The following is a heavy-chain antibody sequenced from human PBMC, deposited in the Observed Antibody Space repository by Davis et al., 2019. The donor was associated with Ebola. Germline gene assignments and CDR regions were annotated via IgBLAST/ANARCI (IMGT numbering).Heavy chain of an antibody. V-gene: IGHV3-11*06. J-gene: IGHJ6*02. CDR3: ARDRQWFGELLSYYYYGMDV. CDR2: ISSSSSYT. Sequence: GESLKISCAASGFTFSDYYMSWIRQAPGKGLEWVSYISSSSSYTNYADSVKGRFTISRDNAKNSLYLQMSSLRAEDTAVYYCARDRQWFGELLSYYYYGMDVWGQGTTVTVSS. CDR1: GFTFSDYY. D-gene: IGHD3-10*01.